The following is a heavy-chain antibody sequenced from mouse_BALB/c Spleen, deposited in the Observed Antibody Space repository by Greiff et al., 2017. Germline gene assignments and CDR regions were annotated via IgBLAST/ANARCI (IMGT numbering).Heavy chain of an antibody. Sequence: QVQLQQSGAELARPGASVKLSCKASGYTFTSYWMQWVKQRPGQGLEWIGAIYPGDGDTRYTQKFKGKATLTADKSSSTAYMQLSSLASEDSAVYYCARDITTATFAYWGQGTLVTVSA. V-gene: IGHV1-87*01. CDR3: ARDITTATFAY. CDR1: GYTFTSYW. J-gene: IGHJ3*01. CDR2: IYPGDGDT. D-gene: IGHD1-2*01.